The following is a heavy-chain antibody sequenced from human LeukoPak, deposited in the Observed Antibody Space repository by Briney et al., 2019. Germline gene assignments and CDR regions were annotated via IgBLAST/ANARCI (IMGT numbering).Heavy chain of an antibody. CDR2: IYFSGST. CDR1: GGSISRYY. CDR3: ARDPFNYYDSSGLPVY. J-gene: IGHJ4*02. D-gene: IGHD3-22*01. V-gene: IGHV4-59*01. Sequence: PSETLSLTCTVSGGSISRYYWSWIRQPPWKGLEWIGYIYFSGSTNYNPSLKSRVTISVDTSKNQFSLKLNSVTAADTAVYYCARDPFNYYDSSGLPVYWGQGTLVTVSS.